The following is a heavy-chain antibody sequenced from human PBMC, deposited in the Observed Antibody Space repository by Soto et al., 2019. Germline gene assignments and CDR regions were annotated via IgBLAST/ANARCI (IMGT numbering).Heavy chain of an antibody. J-gene: IGHJ5*02. CDR3: ARDYSVSGSYAPWFDP. Sequence: PGGSLRLSCAASGCTFVDYAMHWVRQAPGKGLEWVSSISWNSGNIGYADSVKGRFTISRDSSKNTVYLQMNSLRVDDTAVYYCARDYSVSGSYAPWFDPWGQGTLVTVSS. D-gene: IGHD3-10*01. CDR1: GCTFVDYA. CDR2: ISWNSGNI. V-gene: IGHV3-9*01.